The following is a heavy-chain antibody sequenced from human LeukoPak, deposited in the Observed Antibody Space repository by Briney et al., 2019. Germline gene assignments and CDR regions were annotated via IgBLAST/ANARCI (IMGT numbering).Heavy chain of an antibody. Sequence: SETLSLTCSVSGDSISRSDSYWDWIRQPPGKGLQWIGTIYYSGRTYYSPSLKSRVTMSVDTSNNQFSLNLRSVTAADTAVYYCARDNRYCSGGTCYSGQDYWGQGTLVTVSS. CDR3: ARDNRYCSGGTCYSGQDY. V-gene: IGHV4-39*02. CDR2: IYYSGRT. D-gene: IGHD2-15*01. J-gene: IGHJ4*02. CDR1: GDSISRSDSY.